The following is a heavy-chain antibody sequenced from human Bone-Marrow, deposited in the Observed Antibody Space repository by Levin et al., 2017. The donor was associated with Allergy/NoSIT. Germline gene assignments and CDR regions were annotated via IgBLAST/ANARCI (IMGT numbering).Heavy chain of an antibody. J-gene: IGHJ3*02. CDR1: GYSFTGFY. CDR3: SRRPHYYDSSGYFGSHAFDI. CDR2: ISPNSGGT. Sequence: ASVKVSCKASGYSFTGFYLHWIRQAPRQGLEWMGWISPNSGGTNYAQKFQGRVTMSRDTSISTAYMELSRLRSDDTAVYYCSRRPHYYDSSGYFGSHAFDIWGQGTMVTVSS. D-gene: IGHD3-22*01. V-gene: IGHV1-2*02.